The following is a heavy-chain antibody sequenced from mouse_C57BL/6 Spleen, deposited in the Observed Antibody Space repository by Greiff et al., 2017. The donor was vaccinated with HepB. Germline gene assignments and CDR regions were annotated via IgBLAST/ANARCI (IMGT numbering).Heavy chain of an antibody. J-gene: IGHJ4*01. Sequence: EVKLVESGEGLVKPGGSLKLSCAASGFTFSSYAMSWVRQTPEKRLEWVAYISSGGDYIYYADTVKGRFTISRDNARNTLYLQMSSLKSEDTAMYYCTRGGWFPFAMDDWGQGTSVTVSS. V-gene: IGHV5-9-1*02. D-gene: IGHD3-3*01. CDR3: TRGGWFPFAMDD. CDR2: ISSGGDYI. CDR1: GFTFSSYA.